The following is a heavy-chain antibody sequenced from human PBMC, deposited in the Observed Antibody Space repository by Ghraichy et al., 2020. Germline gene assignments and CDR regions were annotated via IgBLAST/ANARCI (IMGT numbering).Heavy chain of an antibody. J-gene: IGHJ2*01. Sequence: ISASGNINYNPSLKSRLTMSVDTSKNQFSLNLTSLTVADTAVYYCARDQGRWYFDLWGRGTLVTV. CDR3: ARDQGRWYFDL. CDR2: ISASGNI. V-gene: IGHV4-4*07.